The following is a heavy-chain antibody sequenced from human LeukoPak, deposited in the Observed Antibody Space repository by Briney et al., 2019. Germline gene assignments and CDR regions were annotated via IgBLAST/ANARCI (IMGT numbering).Heavy chain of an antibody. V-gene: IGHV4-38-2*01. CDR1: GYSIRSGYY. CDR3: PRSITRFGLVWNPFEI. J-gene: IGHJ3*02. Sequence: SETLSLTCAVSGYSIRSGYYWGWIRQPPGKGLEWIGSIYHSGSTYYNPSLKSRVTISVDTSKNQFSLKLSSVTAADTAVYYVPRSITRFGLVWNPFEIWAKGQWSPSLQ. D-gene: IGHD3-3*01. CDR2: IYHSGST.